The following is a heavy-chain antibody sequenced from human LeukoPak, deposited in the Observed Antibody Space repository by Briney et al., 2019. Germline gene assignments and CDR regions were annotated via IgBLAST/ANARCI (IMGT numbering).Heavy chain of an antibody. V-gene: IGHV3-53*01. D-gene: IGHD3-22*01. Sequence: GGSLRLSCAASGFTVSSNYTSWVRQAPGKGLEWVSVVYRDGSTYYADSVRGRFTISRDNSKNTLYLQMNSLRAEDTAVYYCAKPSHYYDSSGYYSPFDYWGQGTLVTVSS. CDR2: VYRDGST. CDR1: GFTVSSNY. J-gene: IGHJ4*02. CDR3: AKPSHYYDSSGYYSPFDY.